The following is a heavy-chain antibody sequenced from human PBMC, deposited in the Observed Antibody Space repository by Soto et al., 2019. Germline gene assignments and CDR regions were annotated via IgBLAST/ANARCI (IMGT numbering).Heavy chain of an antibody. Sequence: SETLSLTCTVSGDPISTYYWSWIRQPPGKGLEWIAYIYYTGNTYYNPSLKSRVTISMDTSKNQFSLKLSSVTAADTAVYYCARYYYDSSGYYYGWFDPWGQGTLVTVSS. CDR3: ARYYYDSSGYYYGWFDP. CDR2: IYYTGNT. CDR1: GDPISTYY. D-gene: IGHD3-22*01. J-gene: IGHJ5*02. V-gene: IGHV4-59*01.